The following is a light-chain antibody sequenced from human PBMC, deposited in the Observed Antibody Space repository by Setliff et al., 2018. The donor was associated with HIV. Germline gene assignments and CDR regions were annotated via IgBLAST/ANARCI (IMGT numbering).Light chain of an antibody. CDR2: DVT. J-gene: IGLJ1*01. CDR1: SSDVGGYNY. Sequence: QSVLTQPHSVSGSPGQSVTISCTGTSSDVGGYNYVSWYQQHPGKAPKLIIYDVTKRPSGVPDRFSGSKSGNTASLIISGLQAEDEALYYCCSYAGSYTEVFGTGTKVTVL. CDR3: CSYAGSYTEV. V-gene: IGLV2-11*01.